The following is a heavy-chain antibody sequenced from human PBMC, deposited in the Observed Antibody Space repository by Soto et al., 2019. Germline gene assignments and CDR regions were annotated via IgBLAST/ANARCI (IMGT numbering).Heavy chain of an antibody. V-gene: IGHV1-69*06. CDR2: IIPIFGTA. J-gene: IGHJ4*02. Sequence: QVQLVQSGAEVKKPGSSVKVSCKASGGTFSSYAISWVRQAPGQGLEWMGGIIPIFGTANYAQKSQGRVTITADKSTSTADMELSSLRSEDTAVYYWARAGATGLAEDYWGQGTLVTASS. CDR1: GGTFSSYA. CDR3: ARAGATGLAEDY. D-gene: IGHD1-26*01.